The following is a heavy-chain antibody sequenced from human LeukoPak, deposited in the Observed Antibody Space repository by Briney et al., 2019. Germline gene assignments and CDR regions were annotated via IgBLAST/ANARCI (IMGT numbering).Heavy chain of an antibody. V-gene: IGHV1-3*01. CDR3: AREGGSNLYYFDY. D-gene: IGHD4-23*01. J-gene: IGHJ4*02. Sequence: ASVKVSCKAFGYTFTSYAMHWVRQAPGQRLEWMGWINAGNGNTKYSQKFQGRVTITRDTSASTAYMELSSLRSEDTAVYYCAREGGSNLYYFDYWGQGTLVTVSS. CDR1: GYTFTSYA. CDR2: INAGNGNT.